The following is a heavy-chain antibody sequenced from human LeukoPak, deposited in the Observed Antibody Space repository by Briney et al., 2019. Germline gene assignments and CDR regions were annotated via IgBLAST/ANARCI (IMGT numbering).Heavy chain of an antibody. CDR1: GYTFTDYY. CDR2: INSNSGAT. V-gene: IGHV1-2*02. CDR3: ARDGSLGY. D-gene: IGHD5-12*01. Sequence: ASVKVSCKASGYTFTDYYIHWVRQTPGQGLEWMGWINSNSGATKYAQKFQGRVTMTRDTSISTAYMELTRLGSDDTAVYYCARDGSLGYWGQGTLVTVSS. J-gene: IGHJ4*02.